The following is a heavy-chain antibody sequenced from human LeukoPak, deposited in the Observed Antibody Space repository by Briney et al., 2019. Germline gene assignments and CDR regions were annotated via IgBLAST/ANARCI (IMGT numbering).Heavy chain of an antibody. V-gene: IGHV3-30*02. CDR3: AKPSLYYYDTSGYYRYWYFDL. CDR2: IRYDGSNK. D-gene: IGHD3-22*01. CDR1: GFTFSSYA. Sequence: GGSLRLSCAASGFTFSSYAIHWVRQAPGKGLEWVAFIRYDGSNKYYVDSVKGRFTISRDNSKNTLYLQMNSLRAEDTAVYYCAKPSLYYYDTSGYYRYWYFDLWGRGTLVTVSS. J-gene: IGHJ2*01.